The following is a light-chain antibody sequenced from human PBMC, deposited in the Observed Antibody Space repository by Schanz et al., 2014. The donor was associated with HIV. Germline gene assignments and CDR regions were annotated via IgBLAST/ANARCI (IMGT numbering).Light chain of an antibody. CDR2: AVN. CDR3: ASYGGSNNLL. J-gene: IGLJ2*01. CDR1: SSDIG. Sequence: QSALTQPPSASGSPGQSVAISCTGASSDIGVSWYQQYPGNAPKLMIFAVNRRTSGVPDRFSGAKSDNTAFLLVSGLQDEDEADYYCASYGGSNNLLFGGGTKLTVL. V-gene: IGLV2-8*01.